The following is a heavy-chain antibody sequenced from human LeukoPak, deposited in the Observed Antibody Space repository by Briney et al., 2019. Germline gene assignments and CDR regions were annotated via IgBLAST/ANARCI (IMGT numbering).Heavy chain of an antibody. V-gene: IGHV4-39*02. CDR2: IYYTGNT. Sequence: SETLSLTCTVSGDSISTSKSYWGWIRQPPLKGLEWIGSIYYTGNTYYNASLKTRVTISVDTSKKQFSLKLSSVTAADTAVYYCARDRSVGVLPAPPFDFWGQGTLVTVSS. D-gene: IGHD6-6*01. J-gene: IGHJ4*02. CDR3: ARDRSVGVLPAPPFDF. CDR1: GDSISTSKSY.